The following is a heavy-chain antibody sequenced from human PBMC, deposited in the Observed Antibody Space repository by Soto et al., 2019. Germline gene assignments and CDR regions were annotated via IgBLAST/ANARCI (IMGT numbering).Heavy chain of an antibody. CDR3: ASELAALSWFDP. Sequence: EVQLVESGGGLVQPGGSLRLSCAASGFTFSSYSMNWVRQAPGKGLEWLSYISSSSSTIYYADSVKGRFTISRDSAKNSLYLQMNSLRDEGTAVYCCASELAALSWFDPWGEGTRVTVAS. D-gene: IGHD6-13*01. CDR1: GFTFSSYS. CDR2: ISSSSSTI. V-gene: IGHV3-48*02. J-gene: IGHJ5*02.